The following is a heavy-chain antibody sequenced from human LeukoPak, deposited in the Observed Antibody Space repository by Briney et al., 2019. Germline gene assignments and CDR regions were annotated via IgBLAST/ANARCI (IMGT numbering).Heavy chain of an antibody. J-gene: IGHJ6*03. D-gene: IGHD3-10*01. V-gene: IGHV3-23*01. Sequence: GGSLRLSCAASGFTFSSYAMSWVRQAPGKGLEWVSAISGSGGSTYYADSVKGRFTISRDNAKNSLYLQMNSLRAEDTAVYYCARFGFGELYNYYYYMDVWGKGTTVTISS. CDR1: GFTFSSYA. CDR3: ARFGFGELYNYYYYMDV. CDR2: ISGSGGST.